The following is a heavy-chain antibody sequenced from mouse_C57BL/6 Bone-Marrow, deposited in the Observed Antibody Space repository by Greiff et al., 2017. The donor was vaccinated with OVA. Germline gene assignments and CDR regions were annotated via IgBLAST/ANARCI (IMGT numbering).Heavy chain of an antibody. J-gene: IGHJ2*01. CDR1: GFNIKDDY. V-gene: IGHV14-4*01. Sequence: VQLKESGAELVRPGASVKLSCTASGFNIKDDYMHWVKQRPEQGLEWIGWIDPENGDTEYASKFQGKATITADTSSNTAYLQLSSLTSEDTAVYYCTFYYDYDFDYWGQGTTLTVSS. D-gene: IGHD2-4*01. CDR2: IDPENGDT. CDR3: TFYYDYDFDY.